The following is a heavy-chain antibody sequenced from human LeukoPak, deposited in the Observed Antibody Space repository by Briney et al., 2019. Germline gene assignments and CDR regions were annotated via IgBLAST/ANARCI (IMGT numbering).Heavy chain of an antibody. Sequence: SETLSLTCTVSGGSISDYHWSWIRQPPGKGLEWIGYIYYSGSTNYNPSLKSRVTISVDTSKNQFSLKLSSVTAADTAVYYCARTDYGDWGYFDYWGQGTLVTVSS. V-gene: IGHV4-59*01. D-gene: IGHD4-17*01. J-gene: IGHJ4*02. CDR1: GGSISDYH. CDR2: IYYSGST. CDR3: ARTDYGDWGYFDY.